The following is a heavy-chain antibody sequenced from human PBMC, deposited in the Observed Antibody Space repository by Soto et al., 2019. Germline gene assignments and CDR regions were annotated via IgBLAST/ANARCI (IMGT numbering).Heavy chain of an antibody. J-gene: IGHJ4*02. V-gene: IGHV3-21*01. CDR2: ISSSAVYI. CDR1: GFNFITYS. CDR3: VRDGLDYYDTERLYFDN. D-gene: IGHD3-22*01. Sequence: EVQLVESGGGPVRPGGSLKLSCAASGFNFITYSLSWVRQAPGKGLEWVASISSSAVYIDYADSVKGRFTISRDNANNSLYLQMNSLRAEDTATYYCVRDGLDYYDTERLYFDNRGQGTLVTVSS.